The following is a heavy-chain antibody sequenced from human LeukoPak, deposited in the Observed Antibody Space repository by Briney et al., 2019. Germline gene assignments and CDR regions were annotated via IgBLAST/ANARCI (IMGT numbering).Heavy chain of an antibody. CDR1: GFTFSSYW. CDR2: INSDGSST. V-gene: IGHV3-74*01. D-gene: IGHD4-11*01. J-gene: IGHJ4*02. Sequence: PGGSLRLSCAASGFTFSSYWMHWVRQAPGKGLVWVSRINSDGSSTSYADSVKGRFTISRDNAKNTLYLQMNSLRAEDTAVYYCARGQAFYSNYYFDYWGQGTLVTVSS. CDR3: ARGQAFYSNYYFDY.